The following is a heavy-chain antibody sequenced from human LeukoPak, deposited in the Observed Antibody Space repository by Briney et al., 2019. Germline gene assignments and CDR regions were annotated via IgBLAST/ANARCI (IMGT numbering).Heavy chain of an antibody. Sequence: PSETLSLTCTVSGGSISSYYWSWIRQPPGKGLEWIGYIYYSGSTDYNPSLKSRVTISVDTSKNQFSLKLSSVTAADTAVYYCARDYGSLGRGPFGLPSYGNNWFDPWGQGTLVTVSS. D-gene: IGHD3-10*01. CDR3: ARDYGSLGRGPFGLPSYGNNWFDP. CDR2: IYYSGST. V-gene: IGHV4-59*12. CDR1: GGSISSYY. J-gene: IGHJ5*02.